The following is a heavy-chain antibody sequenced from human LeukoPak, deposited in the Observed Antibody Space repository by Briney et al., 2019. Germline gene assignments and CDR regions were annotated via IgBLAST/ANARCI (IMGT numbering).Heavy chain of an antibody. Sequence: GGSLRLSCAASGFTFSSYAMSWVRQAPGKGLEWVSAISGSGGSTYYADSVKGRFTISRDNSKNTLYLQMNSLRAEDTAVYYWAKSSRAKVRDKRWFDPWGRGTLVTVSS. CDR3: AKSSRAKVRDKRWFDP. CDR1: GFTFSSYA. J-gene: IGHJ5*02. CDR2: ISGSGGST. D-gene: IGHD3-10*01. V-gene: IGHV3-23*01.